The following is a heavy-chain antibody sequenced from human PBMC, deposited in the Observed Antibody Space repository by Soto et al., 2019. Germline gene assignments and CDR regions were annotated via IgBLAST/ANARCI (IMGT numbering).Heavy chain of an antibody. CDR3: ARRDFYCRGRNCFSGDYAMDV. V-gene: IGHV3-30*04. CDR1: GFTFSIYA. CDR2: ISFDGKKI. Sequence: GGSRSLSCTASGFTFSIYAMHWVRQDPGKGLEWLSIISFDGKKIDYAGSVRGRFTISRDNSQNTLSLQMDSLRTADTAVYYCARRDFYCRGRNCFSGDYAMDVWGQGTTVTVSS. J-gene: IGHJ6*02. D-gene: IGHD2-15*01.